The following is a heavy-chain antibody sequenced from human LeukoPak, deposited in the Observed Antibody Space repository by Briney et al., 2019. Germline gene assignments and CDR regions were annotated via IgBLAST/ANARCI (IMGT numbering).Heavy chain of an antibody. CDR3: ARNVGWYSHDS. Sequence: SETLSLTCTVSGGSINSYYWSWIRQPAGKGLEIGRIYSSGSTNYNPSLKSRVSMSVDTSKNQFSLTLTSVTAADTAVYYCARNVGWYSHDSWGRGTLVTVSS. CDR1: GGSINSYY. CDR2: IYSSGST. V-gene: IGHV4-4*07. D-gene: IGHD6-19*01. J-gene: IGHJ4*02.